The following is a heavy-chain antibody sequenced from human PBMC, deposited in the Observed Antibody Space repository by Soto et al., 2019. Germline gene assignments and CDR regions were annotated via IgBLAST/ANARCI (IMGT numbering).Heavy chain of an antibody. Sequence: PGGSLRLSCAASGFTFSSYGMHWVRQAPGKGLEWVAVIWYDGSNKYYADSVKGRFTISRDNSKNTLYLHMNSLRAEDTAVYYCAREAYGDYEYYFDYWGQGTLVTVSS. CDR3: AREAYGDYEYYFDY. V-gene: IGHV3-33*01. CDR2: IWYDGSNK. CDR1: GFTFSSYG. J-gene: IGHJ4*02. D-gene: IGHD4-17*01.